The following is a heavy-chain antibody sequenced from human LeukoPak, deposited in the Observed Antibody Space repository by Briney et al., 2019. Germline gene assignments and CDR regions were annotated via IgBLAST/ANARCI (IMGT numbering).Heavy chain of an antibody. CDR3: ARELGPPSSGWYYFDY. V-gene: IGHV1-69*13. CDR1: GGTFISYA. CDR2: IIPIFGTA. Sequence: SVKVSCKASGGTFISYAISWVRQAPGQGLEWMGGIIPIFGTANYAQKFQGRVTITADESTSTAYMELSSLRSEDTAVYYCARELGPPSSGWYYFDYWGQGTLVTVSS. J-gene: IGHJ4*02. D-gene: IGHD6-19*01.